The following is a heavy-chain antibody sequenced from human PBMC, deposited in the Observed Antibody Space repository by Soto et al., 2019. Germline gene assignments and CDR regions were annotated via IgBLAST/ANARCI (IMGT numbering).Heavy chain of an antibody. CDR3: ARDDSCDNWNFRGRSRYYYYGMDV. V-gene: IGHV1-69*01. CDR1: GGTFSSYA. CDR2: IIPIFGTA. D-gene: IGHD1-7*01. Sequence: QVQLVQSGAEVKKPGSSVKVSCKASGGTFSSYAISWVRQAPGQGLEWMGGIIPIFGTANYAQKFQGRVTITADEATSTAYMELSSLRSEDTAVYYCARDDSCDNWNFRGRSRYYYYGMDVWGQGTTVTVSS. J-gene: IGHJ6*02.